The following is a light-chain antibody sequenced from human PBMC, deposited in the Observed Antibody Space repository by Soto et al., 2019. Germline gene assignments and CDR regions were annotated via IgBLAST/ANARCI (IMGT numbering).Light chain of an antibody. Sequence: EIVMTQSPATLSVSAGERATLSCRATQSVSSNLAWYQQKPGQAPRLLIYGASTRATGIPARFSGSGSGTEFTLTISILQSEDFAVYYCQHYRTFGQGTKVEIK. J-gene: IGKJ1*01. CDR1: QSVSSN. V-gene: IGKV3-15*01. CDR3: QHYRT. CDR2: GAS.